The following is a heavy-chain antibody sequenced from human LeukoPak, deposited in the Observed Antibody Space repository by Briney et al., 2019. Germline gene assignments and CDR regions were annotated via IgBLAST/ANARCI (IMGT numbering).Heavy chain of an antibody. CDR3: ARDPAITDYFDY. V-gene: IGHV3-21*01. Sequence: KSGGSLRLSCAASGFTFSSYSMNWVRQAPGKGLEWVSSISSSSSYIYYADSVKGRFTISRDNAKNSLYLQMNSLRAEDTAVYYCARDPAITDYFDYWGQGTLVTVSS. D-gene: IGHD1-20*01. J-gene: IGHJ4*02. CDR2: ISSSSSYI. CDR1: GFTFSSYS.